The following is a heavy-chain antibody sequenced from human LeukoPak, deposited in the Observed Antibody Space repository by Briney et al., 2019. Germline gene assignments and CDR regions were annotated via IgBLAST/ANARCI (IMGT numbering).Heavy chain of an antibody. CDR3: ARLDCTADGCYNH. CDR1: GDSVTSYY. J-gene: IGHJ4*02. D-gene: IGHD3/OR15-3a*01. V-gene: IGHV4-59*08. Sequence: PSETLSLTCSVSGDSVTSYYWSWIRQSPGKGLEWIGYVSSDGTTNYTPSLRSRVLMSVDTARNHISLTLTSVTAADTAKYYCARLDCTADGCYNHWGQGILVTVSS. CDR2: VSSDGTT.